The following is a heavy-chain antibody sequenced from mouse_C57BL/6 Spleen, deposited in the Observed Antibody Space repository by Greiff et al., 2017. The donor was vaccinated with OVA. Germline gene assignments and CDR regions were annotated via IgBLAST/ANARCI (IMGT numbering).Heavy chain of an antibody. D-gene: IGHD1-1*01. J-gene: IGHJ4*01. V-gene: IGHV3-6*01. Sequence: EVKLQESGPGLVKPSQSLSLTCSVTGYSITSGYYWNWIRPFPGNKLEWMGYISYDGSNNYNPSLKNRISIPRDPSKNQLFLKLNSVTTEDTAEYYCAREGANYYGSSLYYAMDYWGQGTSVTVSS. CDR2: ISYDGSN. CDR1: GYSITSGYY. CDR3: AREGANYYGSSLYYAMDY.